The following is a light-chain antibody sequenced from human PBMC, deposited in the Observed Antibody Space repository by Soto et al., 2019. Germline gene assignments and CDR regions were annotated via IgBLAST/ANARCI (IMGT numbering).Light chain of an antibody. Sequence: GDSVTITCRASQSINSLVAWYQQHPGKAPKLLIHDASSLENGVPSRFSGSGSGTGFTLTITSLQPDDFATYYCLQYDHYSTFGQGTKLEI. CDR3: LQYDHYST. CDR2: DAS. V-gene: IGKV1-5*01. J-gene: IGKJ2*01. CDR1: QSINSL.